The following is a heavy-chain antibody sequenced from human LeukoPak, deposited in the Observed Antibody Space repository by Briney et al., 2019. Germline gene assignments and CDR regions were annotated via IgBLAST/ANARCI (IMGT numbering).Heavy chain of an antibody. D-gene: IGHD6-25*01. V-gene: IGHV3-48*04. CDR2: ISSSSSTI. Sequence: GGSLRLSCAASGFTFSSYSMNWVRQAPGKGLEWVSYISSSSSTIYYADSVKGRFTISRDNAKNSLYLQMNSLRAEDTAVYYCARDRSSARNCYYYYMDVWGKGTTVTVSS. J-gene: IGHJ6*03. CDR1: GFTFSSYS. CDR3: ARDRSSARNCYYYYMDV.